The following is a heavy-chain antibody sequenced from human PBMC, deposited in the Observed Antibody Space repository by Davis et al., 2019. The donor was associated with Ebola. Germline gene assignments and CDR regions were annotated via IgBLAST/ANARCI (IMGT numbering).Heavy chain of an antibody. Sequence: GGSLRLSCAASGFTVSSNYMSWVRQAPGKGLEWVSSISSSSSYIYYADSVKGRFTISRDNAKNSLYLQMNSLRAEDTAVYYCARDLSTYYDFWSGSIEYYGMDVWGQGTTVTVSS. J-gene: IGHJ6*02. CDR2: ISSSSSYI. CDR1: GFTVSSNY. D-gene: IGHD3-3*01. CDR3: ARDLSTYYDFWSGSIEYYGMDV. V-gene: IGHV3-21*01.